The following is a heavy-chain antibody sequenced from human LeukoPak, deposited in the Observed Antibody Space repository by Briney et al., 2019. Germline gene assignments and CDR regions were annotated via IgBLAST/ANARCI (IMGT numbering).Heavy chain of an antibody. CDR3: ARTIGYSYGFQSVLDY. D-gene: IGHD5-18*01. J-gene: IGHJ4*02. V-gene: IGHV1-46*01. Sequence: ASVKVSCKASGYTFTSYYMHWVRQAPRQGLEWMGIINPSGGSTSYAQKFQGRVTMTRDTSTSTVYMELSSLRSEDTAVYYCARTIGYSYGFQSVLDYWGQGTLVTVSS. CDR2: INPSGGST. CDR1: GYTFTSYY.